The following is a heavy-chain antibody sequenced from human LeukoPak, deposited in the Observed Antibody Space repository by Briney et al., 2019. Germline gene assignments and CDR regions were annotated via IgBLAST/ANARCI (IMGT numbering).Heavy chain of an antibody. D-gene: IGHD5-18*01. CDR3: ARERGYSLNY. V-gene: IGHV3-74*01. CDR2: INSDGSST. Sequence: GGSLRLSCAASGFTFSSYAMSWVRQAPGKGLEWVSRINSDGSSTSYADSVKGRFTISRDNAKNTLYLQMNSLRAEDTAVYYCARERGYSLNYWGQGTLVTVSS. CDR1: GFTFSSYA. J-gene: IGHJ4*02.